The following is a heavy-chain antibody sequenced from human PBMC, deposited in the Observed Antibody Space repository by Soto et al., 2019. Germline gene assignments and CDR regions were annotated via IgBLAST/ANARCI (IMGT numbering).Heavy chain of an antibody. Sequence: EVQLVESGGGLVKPGGSLRLSCAASGLTFSSYSMNWVRQAPGKRLEWVSSISSSSSYIYYAVSVKGRFTISRDNAKNSLYLQMNSLRAEDTAVYYCARDPMNTVTEFDYWGQGTLVTVSP. J-gene: IGHJ4*02. CDR3: ARDPMNTVTEFDY. V-gene: IGHV3-21*01. CDR1: GLTFSSYS. CDR2: ISSSSSYI. D-gene: IGHD4-17*01.